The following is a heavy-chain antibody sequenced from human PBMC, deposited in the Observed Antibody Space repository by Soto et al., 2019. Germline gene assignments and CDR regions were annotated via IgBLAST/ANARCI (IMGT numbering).Heavy chain of an antibody. Sequence: GGSLRLSCAASGFTFSSYAMSWVRQAPGKGLEWVSAISGSGGSTYYADSVKGRFTISRDNSKNTLYLQMNSLRAEDTAVYYCAKDGSDYYDSSGYYPYAFDIWGQGTMVTVSS. CDR3: AKDGSDYYDSSGYYPYAFDI. J-gene: IGHJ3*02. CDR1: GFTFSSYA. D-gene: IGHD3-22*01. V-gene: IGHV3-23*01. CDR2: ISGSGGST.